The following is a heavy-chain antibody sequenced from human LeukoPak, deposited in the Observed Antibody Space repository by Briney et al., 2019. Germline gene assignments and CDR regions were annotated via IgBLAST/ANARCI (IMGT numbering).Heavy chain of an antibody. V-gene: IGHV3-48*01. J-gene: IGHJ6*02. CDR3: AGNYYDSSSYWEGYYYGVDV. CDR2: ISSSSTI. CDR1: GFTFSSYS. D-gene: IGHD3-22*01. Sequence: GGSLRLSCAASGFTFSSYSMNWVRQAPGKGLEWVSYISSSSTIYYADSAKGRFTISRDNAKNSLYLQMNSLRAEDTAVYYCAGNYYDSSSYWEGYYYGVDVWGQGTTVTVSS.